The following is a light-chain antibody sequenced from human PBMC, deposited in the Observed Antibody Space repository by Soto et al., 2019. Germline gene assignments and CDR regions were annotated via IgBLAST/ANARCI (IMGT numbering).Light chain of an antibody. V-gene: IGLV2-14*03. Sequence: QSALTQPASGSGSPGQSITISCTGTSSDVGGYNYVSWYQHHPGKAPKLVIYDVSIRPLGVSNRFSGSKSGNTASLIISGLQAEDEADYYCSSYTSSSTVMFGGGTKLTVL. J-gene: IGLJ3*02. CDR1: SSDVGGYNY. CDR3: SSYTSSSTVM. CDR2: DVS.